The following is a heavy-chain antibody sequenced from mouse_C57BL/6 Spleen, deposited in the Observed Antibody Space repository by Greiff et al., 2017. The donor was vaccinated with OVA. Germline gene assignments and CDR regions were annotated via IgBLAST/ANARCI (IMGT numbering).Heavy chain of an antibody. Sequence: QVQLQQPGAELVMPGASVKLSCKASGYTFTSYWMHWVKQRPGRGLEWIGEIDPSDSYTNYNQKFKGKSTLTVDKSSSTAYMQLSSLTSEDSAVYYCARGGGYPYAMDYWGQGTSVTVSS. V-gene: IGHV1-69*01. CDR1: GYTFTSYW. CDR2: IDPSDSYT. J-gene: IGHJ4*01. D-gene: IGHD2-2*01. CDR3: ARGGGYPYAMDY.